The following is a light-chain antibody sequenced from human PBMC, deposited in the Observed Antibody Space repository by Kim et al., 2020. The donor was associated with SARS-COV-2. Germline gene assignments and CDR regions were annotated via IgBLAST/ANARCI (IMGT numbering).Light chain of an antibody. Sequence: GQSVTISCTGASDDIGTHNRVSWYQQPPGTAPKLIIYEVSNRPSGVPDRFSGSKSGNTASLTISGLQAEDEADYYCNSYTSSYTWVFGGGTKLTVL. CDR1: SDDIGTHNR. J-gene: IGLJ3*02. CDR2: EVS. V-gene: IGLV2-18*02. CDR3: NSYTSSYTWV.